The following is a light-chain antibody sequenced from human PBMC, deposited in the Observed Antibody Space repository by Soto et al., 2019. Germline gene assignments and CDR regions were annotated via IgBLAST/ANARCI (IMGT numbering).Light chain of an antibody. CDR3: SSYADSNNYV. CDR2: EVS. Sequence: QSVLTQPPSASGSPGQSVAISCTGTSSDVGGYNSVSWYQHHPGKAPKLVLYEVSKRPSGVPDRFSGSKSANTASLTVSGLQAEDEADYYCSSYADSNNYVFGTGTKLTVL. V-gene: IGLV2-8*01. CDR1: SSDVGGYNS. J-gene: IGLJ1*01.